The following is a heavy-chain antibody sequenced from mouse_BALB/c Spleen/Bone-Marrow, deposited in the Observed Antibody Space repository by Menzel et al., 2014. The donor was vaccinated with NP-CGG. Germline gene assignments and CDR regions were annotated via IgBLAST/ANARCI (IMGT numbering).Heavy chain of an antibody. CDR1: GFTFSSYT. CDR3: ARHRRYDVWFAY. J-gene: IGHJ3*01. V-gene: IGHV5-12-2*01. D-gene: IGHD2-14*01. Sequence: EVKLVESGGGLVQPGGSLKLSCAASGFTFSSYTMSWVRQTPEKRLEWVAYISNGGGSTYYPDTVKGRFTISRDNAKNTLYLQMSSLKSEDTAMYYCARHRRYDVWFAYWGQGTLVTASA. CDR2: ISNGGGST.